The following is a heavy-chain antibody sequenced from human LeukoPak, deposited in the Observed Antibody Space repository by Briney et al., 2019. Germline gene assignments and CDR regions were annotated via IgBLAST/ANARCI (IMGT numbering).Heavy chain of an antibody. CDR1: GGSISGYY. D-gene: IGHD3-3*01. CDR3: ARVPGRFLEWFSFDY. J-gene: IGHJ4*02. V-gene: IGHV4-59*01. Sequence: PSETLSLTCTVSGGSISGYYWSWIRQPPGKGLEWIGYIYYSGSTNYNPSLKSRVTISVDTSKNQFSLKLSSVTAADTAVYYCARVPGRFLEWFSFDYWGQGTLVTVSS. CDR2: IYYSGST.